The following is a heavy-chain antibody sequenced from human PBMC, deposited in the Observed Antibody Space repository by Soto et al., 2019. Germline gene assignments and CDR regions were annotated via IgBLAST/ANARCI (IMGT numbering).Heavy chain of an antibody. V-gene: IGHV4-34*01. CDR1: GGSFSGYY. CDR3: ARDKITGLFDY. CDR2: INHSGST. Sequence: QVQLQQWGAGLLKPSETLSLTCAVYGGSFSGYYWTWIRQPPGTGLEWIGEINHSGSTNYNPSLKRRVTTSLDTSKNQFSLQLTSVTAADTAVYYCARDKITGLFDYWGQGTLVTVSS. D-gene: IGHD2-8*02. J-gene: IGHJ4*02.